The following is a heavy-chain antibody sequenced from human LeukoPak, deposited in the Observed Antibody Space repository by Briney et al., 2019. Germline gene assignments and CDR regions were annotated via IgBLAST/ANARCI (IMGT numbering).Heavy chain of an antibody. J-gene: IGHJ3*02. CDR1: GDSISSYY. Sequence: SETLSLTCTVSGDSISSYYWSWIRQPPGKGLEWIGYIYYSGSTNYNPSLKSRVTISVATSKNQFSLKLSSVTAADTAVYYCARDLGDGYNFDAFDIWGQGTMVTVSS. CDR2: IYYSGST. CDR3: ARDLGDGYNFDAFDI. D-gene: IGHD5-24*01. V-gene: IGHV4-59*01.